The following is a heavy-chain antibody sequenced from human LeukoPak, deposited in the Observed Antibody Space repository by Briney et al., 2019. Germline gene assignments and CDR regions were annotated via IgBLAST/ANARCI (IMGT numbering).Heavy chain of an antibody. V-gene: IGHV4-34*01. CDR1: GGSFSGYY. CDR2: INHSGST. Sequence: KTSETLSLTCAVYGGSFSGYYWSWIRQPPGKGLEWIGEINHSGSTNYNPSLKSRVTISVDTSKNQFSLKLSSVTAADTAVYYCARDQGTAAAGLERYFDLWGRGTLVTVSS. J-gene: IGHJ2*01. D-gene: IGHD6-13*01. CDR3: ARDQGTAAAGLERYFDL.